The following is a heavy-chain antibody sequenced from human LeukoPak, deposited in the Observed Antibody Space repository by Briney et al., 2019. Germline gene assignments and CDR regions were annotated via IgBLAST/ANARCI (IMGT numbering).Heavy chain of an antibody. J-gene: IGHJ4*02. D-gene: IGHD2-21*01. CDR3: ARAFDYYFDY. CDR1: GGSFSDYY. V-gene: IGHV4-34*01. Sequence: PSETLSLTCAVYGGSFSDYYWVWIRQPPGKGLEWIAEINHRGTTNYSPSLKSRVSISVDTSNRHFSLKLGSVTAADTAVYYCARAFDYYFDYWSQGTLVTVSS. CDR2: INHRGTT.